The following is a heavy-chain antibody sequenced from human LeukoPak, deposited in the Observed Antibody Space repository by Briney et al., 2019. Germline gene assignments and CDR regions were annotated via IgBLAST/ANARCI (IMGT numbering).Heavy chain of an antibody. CDR1: GFTFDTYG. Sequence: GRSLRLSCAASGFTFDTYGMHWVRQAPGKGLEWVAVISYDGNNENYVDSVKGRFTISRDNSKNTLYLQRNSLRAEDTAVYYCATRSIYYYYFDYWGQGTLVTVSS. V-gene: IGHV3-30*03. CDR2: ISYDGNNE. J-gene: IGHJ4*02. CDR3: ATRSIYYYYFDY. D-gene: IGHD3-22*01.